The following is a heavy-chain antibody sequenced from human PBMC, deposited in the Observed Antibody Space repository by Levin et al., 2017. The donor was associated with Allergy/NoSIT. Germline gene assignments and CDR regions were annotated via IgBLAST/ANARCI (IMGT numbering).Heavy chain of an antibody. V-gene: IGHV4-59*01. CDR3: ARSYSSSWWFDP. CDR2: IYYSGST. CDR1: CGSISSYY. J-gene: IGHJ5*02. Sequence: SQTLSLTCTVSCGSISSYYWSWIRQPPGKGLEWIGYIYYSGSTNYNPSLKSRVTISVDTSKNQFSLKLSSVTAADTVVYYCARSYSSSWWFDPWGQGTLVTVSS. D-gene: IGHD6-13*01.